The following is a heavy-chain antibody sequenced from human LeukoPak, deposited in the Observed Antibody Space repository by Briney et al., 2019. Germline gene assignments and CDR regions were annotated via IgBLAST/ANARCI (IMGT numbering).Heavy chain of an antibody. V-gene: IGHV4-39*01. Sequence: SETLSLTCTVSGGSISSSSNYWGWIRQPPGKGLEWIGSIHYSGSTYYNPSLKSRVTISVDTSKNQFSLKLKSVTAADMAVYYCARLADCSSTSCYVHWGQGTLVTVSS. CDR3: ARLADCSSTSCYVH. D-gene: IGHD2-2*01. CDR1: GGSISSSSNY. CDR2: IHYSGST. J-gene: IGHJ4*02.